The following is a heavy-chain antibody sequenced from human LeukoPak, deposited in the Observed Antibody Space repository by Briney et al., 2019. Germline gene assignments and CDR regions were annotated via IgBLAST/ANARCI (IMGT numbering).Heavy chain of an antibody. V-gene: IGHV3-21*01. CDR2: ISSSSSYI. CDR3: ASWTYYDFWSGSSLRHFDY. D-gene: IGHD3-3*01. J-gene: IGHJ4*02. Sequence: GGSLRLSCAASGFTFSSYSMNWVRQAPGKGLEWVSSISSSSSYIYYADSVKGRFTISGDNAKNSLYLQMNSLRAEDTAVYYCASWTYYDFWSGSSLRHFDYWGQGTLVTVSS. CDR1: GFTFSSYS.